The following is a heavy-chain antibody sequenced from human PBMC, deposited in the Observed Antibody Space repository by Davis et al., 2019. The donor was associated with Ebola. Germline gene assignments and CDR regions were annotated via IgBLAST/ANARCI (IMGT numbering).Heavy chain of an antibody. CDR3: ARFLGVVISNAFDI. V-gene: IGHV4-39*01. D-gene: IGHD3-3*01. J-gene: IGHJ3*02. CDR2: IYYSGST. Sequence: SETLSLTCTVSGCSISSSSYYWGWIRQPPGKGLEWIGSIYYSGSTYYNPSLKSRVTISVDTSKNQFSLKLSSVTAADTAVYYCARFLGVVISNAFDIWGQGTMVTVSS. CDR1: GCSISSSSYY.